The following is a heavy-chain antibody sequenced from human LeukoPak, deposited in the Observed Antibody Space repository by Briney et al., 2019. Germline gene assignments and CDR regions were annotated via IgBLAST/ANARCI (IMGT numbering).Heavy chain of an antibody. D-gene: IGHD3-10*01. V-gene: IGHV4-30-4*01. J-gene: IGHJ3*01. CDR2: IYNSGRT. Sequence: SQTLSLTCIVSGGSISSADYYWNWIRQPPGKGLERIGYIYNSGRTYYNPSLKSRGTISVDKSKNQFSLKLSSVTAADTAVYYCNYYGSGGPDAFDFWGQGTMVTVSS. CDR3: NYYGSGGPDAFDF. CDR1: GGSISSADYY.